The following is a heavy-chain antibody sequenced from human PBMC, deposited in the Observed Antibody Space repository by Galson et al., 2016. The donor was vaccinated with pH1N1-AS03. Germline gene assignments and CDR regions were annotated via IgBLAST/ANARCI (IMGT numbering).Heavy chain of an antibody. V-gene: IGHV1-18*01. CDR3: ASGPNIAMAGPFHI. D-gene: IGHD6-19*01. Sequence: SVKVSCKASGYTLSSYGINWVRQAPGQGLEWMGWISTYNNDTNYAQTLQGRVTMTTDTPTNTAYIELRSLRSDDTAVSYCASGPNIAMAGPFHIWGQGTLVTVSP. CDR2: ISTYNNDT. CDR1: GYTLSSYG. J-gene: IGHJ4*02.